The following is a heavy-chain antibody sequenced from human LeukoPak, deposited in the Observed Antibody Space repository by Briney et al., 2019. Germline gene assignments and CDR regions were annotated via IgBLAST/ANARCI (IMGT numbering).Heavy chain of an antibody. J-gene: IGHJ6*03. D-gene: IGHD5-18*01. CDR1: GGSISSSSYY. Sequence: PSETLSLTCTVSGGSISSSSYYWGWIRQPPGKGLEWIGSIYYSGSTYYNPSLKSRVTISVDTSKNQFSLKLSSVTAADTAVYYCARAAMARMGYYYYMDVWGKGTTVTVSS. CDR2: IYYSGST. V-gene: IGHV4-39*07. CDR3: ARAAMARMGYYYYMDV.